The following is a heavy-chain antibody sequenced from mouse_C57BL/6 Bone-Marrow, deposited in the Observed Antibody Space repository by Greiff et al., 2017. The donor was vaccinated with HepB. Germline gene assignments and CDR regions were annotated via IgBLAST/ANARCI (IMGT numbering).Heavy chain of an antibody. J-gene: IGHJ2*01. Sequence: QVQLQQPGAELVKPGASVKLSCKASGYTFTSYWMQWVKQRPGQGLEWIGEIDPSDSYTNYIQKFKGKATVTVDTSSSTAYMQLSSLTSEDSAVYNGASRPVHSSVPNYFDYWGQGTTLTVSS. CDR3: ASRPVHSSVPNYFDY. V-gene: IGHV1-50*01. CDR1: GYTFTSYW. D-gene: IGHD3-2*02. CDR2: IDPSDSYT.